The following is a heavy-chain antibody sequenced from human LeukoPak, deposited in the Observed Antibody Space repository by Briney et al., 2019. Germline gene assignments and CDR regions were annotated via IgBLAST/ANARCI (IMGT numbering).Heavy chain of an antibody. J-gene: IGHJ4*02. Sequence: GASVKVSCKASGYTFTSYGISWVRQATGQGLEWMGWMNPNSGNTGYAQKFQGRVTFTRNTSIRTAYMELSSLRSEDTAVYYCARGASRSFDYWGQGTLVTISS. CDR2: MNPNSGNT. CDR3: ARGASRSFDY. V-gene: IGHV1-8*03. CDR1: GYTFTSYG.